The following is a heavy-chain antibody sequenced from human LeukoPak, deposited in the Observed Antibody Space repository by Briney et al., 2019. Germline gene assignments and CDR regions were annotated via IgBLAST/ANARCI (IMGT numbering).Heavy chain of an antibody. Sequence: GGSLRLSCAASGFTFSDYYMSWIRQAPGKGLEWVSYSSSSSSYTNYADSVKGRFTISRDNSKNTLYLQMNSLRAEDTAVYYCARDCSGGSCYDHDAFDIWGQGTMVTVSS. J-gene: IGHJ3*02. CDR3: ARDCSGGSCYDHDAFDI. CDR2: SSSSSSYT. V-gene: IGHV3-11*06. D-gene: IGHD2-15*01. CDR1: GFTFSDYY.